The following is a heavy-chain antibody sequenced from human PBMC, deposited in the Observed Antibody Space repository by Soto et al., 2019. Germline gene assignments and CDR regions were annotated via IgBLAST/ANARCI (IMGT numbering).Heavy chain of an antibody. CDR1: GFIFGTYT. V-gene: IGHV3-23*01. Sequence: EVQLLESGGQVVQPGDSLRLSCAASGFIFGTYTMNWVRQAPGKGMEWVSGILAGGTPYYADSVKGRFTISRDDSKSVVFLQMNTLRVEDTAVYFCAKDRLLDGIWTFDSWGQGTLVTVSS. D-gene: IGHD3-9*01. J-gene: IGHJ4*02. CDR2: ILAGGTP. CDR3: AKDRLLDGIWTFDS.